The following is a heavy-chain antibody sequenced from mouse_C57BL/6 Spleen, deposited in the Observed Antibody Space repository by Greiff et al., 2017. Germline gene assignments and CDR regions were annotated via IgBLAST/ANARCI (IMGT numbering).Heavy chain of an antibody. Sequence: QVHVKQSGAELVRPGASVTLSCKASGYTFTDYEMHWVKQTPVHGLEWIGAIDPETGGTAYNQKFKGKAILTADKSSSTAYMELRSLTSEDSAVYYCTRVDYDAWFAYWGQGTLVTVSA. D-gene: IGHD2-4*01. J-gene: IGHJ3*01. CDR1: GYTFTDYE. CDR2: IDPETGGT. CDR3: TRVDYDAWFAY. V-gene: IGHV1-15*01.